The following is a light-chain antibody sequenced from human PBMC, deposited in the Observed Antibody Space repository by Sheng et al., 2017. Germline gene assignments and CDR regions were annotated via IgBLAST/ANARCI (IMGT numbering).Light chain of an antibody. CDR1: QGISNY. CDR2: AAS. CDR3: QKYNDAPRT. Sequence: DIQMTQSPSSLSASIGDRVTITCRASQGISNYLAWYQHKPGKVPKLLIHAASTLQSGVPSRFSGSGSGTDFTLTISNLQPEDVATYYCQKYNDAPRTFGQGTKVEIK. J-gene: IGKJ1*01. V-gene: IGKV1-27*01.